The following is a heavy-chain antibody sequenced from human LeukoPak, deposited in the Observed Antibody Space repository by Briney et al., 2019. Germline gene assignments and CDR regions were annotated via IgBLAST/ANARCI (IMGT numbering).Heavy chain of an antibody. CDR2: IYTSGST. Sequence: PSETLSLTCTASGDSISSGGYYWRWIRQPAGKGLEWIGRIYTSGSTNYNPSLKSRVTMSVDTSKNQFSLKLSSVTAADTAVYYCARVAAAASGYYYYYYMDVWGKGTTVTVSS. V-gene: IGHV4-61*02. CDR3: ARVAAAASGYYYYYYMDV. J-gene: IGHJ6*03. D-gene: IGHD6-13*01. CDR1: GDSISSGGYY.